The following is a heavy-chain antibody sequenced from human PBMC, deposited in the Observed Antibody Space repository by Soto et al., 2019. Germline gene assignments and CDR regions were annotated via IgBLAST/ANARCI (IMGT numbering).Heavy chain of an antibody. CDR1: GGTFSSYA. CDR2: ILPIFGTA. D-gene: IGHD5-12*01. J-gene: IGHJ4*02. CDR3: ARATVEMATGSDY. Sequence: QVQLVQSGAEVKKPGSSVKVSCKASGGTFSSYAISWVRQAPGQGLEWMGGILPIFGTANYAQKFQGRVTITADESTGTAYMEVSSLRSEGRAVYYCARATVEMATGSDYWGQGTLVTVSS. V-gene: IGHV1-69*12.